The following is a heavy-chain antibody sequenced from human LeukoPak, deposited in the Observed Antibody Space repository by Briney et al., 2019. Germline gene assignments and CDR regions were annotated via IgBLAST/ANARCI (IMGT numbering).Heavy chain of an antibody. CDR3: ARAGYSGSDFSV. D-gene: IGHD5-12*01. J-gene: IGHJ6*04. CDR1: DDSITMYY. Sequence: SETLSLTCTVSDDSITMYYWTWIRQPPGKGLEWIGYVDHTGSTKFNPSLKSRVTISVDTSKNQFSLKLSSVTATDTAVYYCARAGYSGSDFSVWGKGSTVTVSS. CDR2: VDHTGST. V-gene: IGHV4-59*01.